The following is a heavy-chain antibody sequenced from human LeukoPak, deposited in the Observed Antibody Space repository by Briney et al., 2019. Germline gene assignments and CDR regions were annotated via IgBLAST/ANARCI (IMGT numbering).Heavy chain of an antibody. CDR3: AREEIAVAGPIEY. J-gene: IGHJ4*02. V-gene: IGHV4-59*08. D-gene: IGHD6-19*01. Sequence: SETLSLTCTVSGGSISSYYWSWIRQPPGKGLEWIGYIYYSGSTNYNPSLKSRVTISVDTSKNQFSLKLRSVTAADTAVYYCAREEIAVAGPIEYWGQGILVTVSS. CDR1: GGSISSYY. CDR2: IYYSGST.